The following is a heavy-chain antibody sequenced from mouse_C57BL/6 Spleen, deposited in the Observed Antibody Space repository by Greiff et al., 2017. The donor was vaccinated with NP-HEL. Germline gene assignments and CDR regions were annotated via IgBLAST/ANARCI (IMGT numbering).Heavy chain of an antibody. CDR3: ARDYYGSSYEEYFDV. Sequence: QVQLQQPGAELVKPGASVKLSCKASGYTLPSYWMHWVKQRPGQGLEWIGMIHPNSGSTNYNEKFKSKATLTVDKSSSTAYMKLSSLTSEDSAVYYCARDYYGSSYEEYFDVWGTGTTVTVSS. V-gene: IGHV1-64*01. CDR1: GYTLPSYW. D-gene: IGHD1-1*01. CDR2: IHPNSGST. J-gene: IGHJ1*03.